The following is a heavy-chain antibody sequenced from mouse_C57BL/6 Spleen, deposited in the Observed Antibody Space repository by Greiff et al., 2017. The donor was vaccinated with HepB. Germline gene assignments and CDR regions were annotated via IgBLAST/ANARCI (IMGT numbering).Heavy chain of an antibody. Sequence: QVQLQQSDAELVKPGASVKISCKVSGYTFTDHTIHWMKQRPEQGLEWIGYIYPRDVSTKYNEKFKGKATLTADKSSSTAYMQLNSLTSEDSAVYFCARWGDGYYGGDWYFDVWGTGTTVTVSS. J-gene: IGHJ1*03. CDR2: IYPRDVST. CDR1: GYTFTDHT. D-gene: IGHD2-3*01. CDR3: ARWGDGYYGGDWYFDV. V-gene: IGHV1-78*01.